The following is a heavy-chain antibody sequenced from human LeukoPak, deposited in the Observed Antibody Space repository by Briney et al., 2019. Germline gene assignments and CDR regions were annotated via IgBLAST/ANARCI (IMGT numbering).Heavy chain of an antibody. Sequence: GGSLRLSCAVSGFTFSGFWMSWSRQAPGKGLEWVSLISGSGGSTDYADSVKGRFTISRDTSKNTLYLQVNSLRAEDTAVYYCAKGGGVISYYFDYWGQGTLVTVSS. CDR2: ISGSGGST. D-gene: IGHD3-10*01. CDR1: GFTFSGFW. J-gene: IGHJ4*02. CDR3: AKGGGVISYYFDY. V-gene: IGHV3-23*01.